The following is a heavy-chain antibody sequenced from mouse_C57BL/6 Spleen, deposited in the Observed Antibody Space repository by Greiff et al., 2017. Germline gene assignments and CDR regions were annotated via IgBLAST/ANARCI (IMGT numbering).Heavy chain of an antibody. CDR3: AREVVEDYYAMDY. J-gene: IGHJ4*01. CDR2: IYPRSGNT. V-gene: IGHV1-81*01. D-gene: IGHD1-1*01. CDR1: GYTFTSYG. Sequence: QVQLKESGAELARPGASVKLSCKASGYTFTSYGISWVKQRTGQGLEWIGEIYPRSGNTYYNEKFKGKATLTADKSSSTAYMELRSLTSEDSAVYFCAREVVEDYYAMDYWGQGTSVTVSS.